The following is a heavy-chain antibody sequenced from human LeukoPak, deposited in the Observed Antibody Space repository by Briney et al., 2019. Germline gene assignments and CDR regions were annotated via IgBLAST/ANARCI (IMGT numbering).Heavy chain of an antibody. V-gene: IGHV1-46*01. CDR3: ARGPVDTAMVMPYFDY. D-gene: IGHD5-18*01. Sequence: VASVKVSCKASGYTFTSYYMHWVRQAPGQGLEWMGIINPSGGSTSYAQKFQGRVTMTRDTSTSTVYMELSSLRSEDTAVYYCARGPVDTAMVMPYFDYWGQGTLVTVSS. CDR2: INPSGGST. J-gene: IGHJ4*02. CDR1: GYTFTSYY.